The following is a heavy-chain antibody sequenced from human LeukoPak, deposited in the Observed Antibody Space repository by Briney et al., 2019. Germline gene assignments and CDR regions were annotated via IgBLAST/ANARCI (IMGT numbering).Heavy chain of an antibody. CDR3: ASSSYYGSGEMASYVGHNWFDP. D-gene: IGHD3-10*01. V-gene: IGHV1-69*04. CDR1: GGTFSSYA. CDR2: IIPILGIA. Sequence: GSSVKVSCKASGGTFSSYAISWVRQTPGQGLEWMGRIIPILGIANYAQKFQGRVTITADKSTSTAYMELSSLRSEDTAVYYCASSSYYGSGEMASYVGHNWFDPWGQGTLVTVSS. J-gene: IGHJ5*02.